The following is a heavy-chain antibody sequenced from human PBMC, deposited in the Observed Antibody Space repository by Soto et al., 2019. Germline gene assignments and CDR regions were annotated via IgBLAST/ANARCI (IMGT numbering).Heavy chain of an antibody. V-gene: IGHV3-21*01. D-gene: IGHD4-17*01. CDR1: GFTFSSYS. J-gene: IGHJ4*02. CDR2: ISSSSSYI. Sequence: KPGGSLRLSCAASGFTFSSYSMNWVRQAPGKGLEWVSSISSSSSYIYYADSVKGRFTISRDNAKNSLYLQMNSLRAEDTAVYYCATPGDYGVATFDYWGQGTLVTVSS. CDR3: ATPGDYGVATFDY.